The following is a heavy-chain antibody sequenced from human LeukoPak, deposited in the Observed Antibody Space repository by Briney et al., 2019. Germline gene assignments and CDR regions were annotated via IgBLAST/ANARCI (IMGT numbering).Heavy chain of an antibody. CDR2: ISYDGSNK. CDR3: ARDFRSAGFDY. V-gene: IGHV3-30-3*01. D-gene: IGHD6-19*01. Sequence: GRSLRLSCAASGFTFSSYAMHWVRQAPGKGLEWVAVISYDGSNKYYADSVKGRFTISRDNSKNTLYLQMNSLRAEDTAVYYCARDFRSAGFDYWGQGTLVTVSS. J-gene: IGHJ4*02. CDR1: GFTFSSYA.